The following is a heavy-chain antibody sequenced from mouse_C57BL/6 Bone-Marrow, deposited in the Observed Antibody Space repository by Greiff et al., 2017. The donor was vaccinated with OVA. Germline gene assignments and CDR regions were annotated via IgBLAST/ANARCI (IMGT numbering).Heavy chain of an antibody. V-gene: IGHV5-16*01. Sequence: EVQRVESEGGLVQPGSSMKLSCTASGFTFSDYYMAWVRQVPEKGLEWVANINCDGSSTYYLDSLKSRFIISRDNAKNILYLQMSSLKSEDTATYYCARDHGYSYYYAMDYWGQGTSVTVSS. D-gene: IGHD2-3*01. J-gene: IGHJ4*01. CDR2: INCDGSST. CDR3: ARDHGYSYYYAMDY. CDR1: GFTFSDYY.